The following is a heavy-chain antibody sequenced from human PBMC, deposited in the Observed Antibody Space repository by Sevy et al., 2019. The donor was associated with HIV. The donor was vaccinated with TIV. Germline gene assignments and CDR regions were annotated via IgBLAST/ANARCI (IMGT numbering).Heavy chain of an antibody. CDR3: AREWAEGITGNDY. J-gene: IGHJ4*02. D-gene: IGHD1-20*01. Sequence: GGSLRLSCAASGFTFSSYWMSWVRQAPGKGLEWVANIKQDGSEKYYVDSVKGRFTISRDNAKNSLYLQMNSLGAEDTAVYYCAREWAEGITGNDYWGQGTLVTVSS. CDR2: IKQDGSEK. CDR1: GFTFSSYW. V-gene: IGHV3-7*01.